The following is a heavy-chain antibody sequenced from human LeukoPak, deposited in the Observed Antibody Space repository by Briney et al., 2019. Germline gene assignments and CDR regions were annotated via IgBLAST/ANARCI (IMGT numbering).Heavy chain of an antibody. D-gene: IGHD3-9*01. J-gene: IGHJ4*02. V-gene: IGHV1-69*05. CDR2: IIPIFGTA. CDR3: ARAGITIFSSPFDY. CDR1: GGTFSSYA. Sequence: SVKVSCKASGGTFSSYAISWVRQAPGQGLEWMGGIIPIFGTASYAQKFQGRVTITTDESTSTAYMELSSLRSEDTAVYYCARAGITIFSSPFDYWGQGTLVTVSS.